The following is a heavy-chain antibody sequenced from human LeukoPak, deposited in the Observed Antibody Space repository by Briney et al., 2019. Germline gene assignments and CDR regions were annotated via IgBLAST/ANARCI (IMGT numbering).Heavy chain of an antibody. J-gene: IGHJ4*02. CDR3: ARNDYASSSGYDF. Sequence: PGGSLRLSCAASGFTFSTYSMNWVRQAPGKGLEWVSSISSGSGHIYYADSVKGRFTISRDNAKNSLYLQMDSLRAEDTAVFFCARNDYASSSGYDFWGQGTLVTVSS. D-gene: IGHD6-6*01. V-gene: IGHV3-21*01. CDR1: GFTFSTYS. CDR2: ISSGSGHI.